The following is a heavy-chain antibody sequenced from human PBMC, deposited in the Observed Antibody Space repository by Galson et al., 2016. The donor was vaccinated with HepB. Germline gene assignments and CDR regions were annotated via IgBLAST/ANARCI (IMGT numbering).Heavy chain of an antibody. D-gene: IGHD1-26*01. CDR3: ARGGSRPIDY. CDR2: INTDGSST. CDR1: GFTFSSHW. V-gene: IGHV3-74*01. J-gene: IGHJ4*02. Sequence: SLRLSCAASGFTFSSHWMHWVRQAPGKGLVWVSRINTDGSSTSYADSVKGRFTIARDNAKNTLYLQMNSLRAEDTAVYYCARGGSRPIDYWGQGTLVTVSS.